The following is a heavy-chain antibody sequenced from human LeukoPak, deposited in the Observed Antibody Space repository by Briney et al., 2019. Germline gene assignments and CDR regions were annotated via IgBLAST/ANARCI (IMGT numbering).Heavy chain of an antibody. Sequence: SKTLSPACTVSGGSISSSSYYWGWIRQPPGKGLEWIGSIYYSGSTYYNPSLKSRVTISVDTSKNQFSLKLSSVTAADTAVYYCASGPGGYYYMDVWGKGTTVTVSS. CDR1: GGSISSSSYY. CDR3: ASGPGGYYYMDV. CDR2: IYYSGST. D-gene: IGHD3-10*01. J-gene: IGHJ6*03. V-gene: IGHV4-39*01.